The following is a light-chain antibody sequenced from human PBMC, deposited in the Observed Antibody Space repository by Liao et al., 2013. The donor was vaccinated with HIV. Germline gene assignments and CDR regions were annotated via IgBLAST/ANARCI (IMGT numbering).Light chain of an antibody. J-gene: IGLJ1*01. CDR3: QAWDSTISYV. CDR2: KDS. Sequence: SYELTQPPSVSVSPGQTARITCSGDALPNQYVYWYQQKPGQAPVVVIYKDSERPSGIPERFSGSNSGNTAILVISGTQVMDEADYYCQAWDSTISYVFGTGTKVTVV. V-gene: IGLV3-25*02. CDR1: ALPNQY.